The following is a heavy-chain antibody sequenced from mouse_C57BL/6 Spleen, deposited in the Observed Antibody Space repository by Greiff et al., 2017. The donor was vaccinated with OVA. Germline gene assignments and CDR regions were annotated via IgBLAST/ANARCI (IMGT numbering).Heavy chain of an antibody. CDR1: GYSITSGYD. D-gene: IGHD4-1*01. Sequence: DVQLQESGPGMVKPSQSLSLTCTVTGYSITSGYDWHWIRHFPGNKLEWMGYISYSGSTNYNPSLKSRISITHDTSKNHFFLKLNSVTTEDTATYYCARDGRRAMDYWGQGTSVTVSS. CDR2: ISYSGST. CDR3: ARDGRRAMDY. J-gene: IGHJ4*01. V-gene: IGHV3-1*01.